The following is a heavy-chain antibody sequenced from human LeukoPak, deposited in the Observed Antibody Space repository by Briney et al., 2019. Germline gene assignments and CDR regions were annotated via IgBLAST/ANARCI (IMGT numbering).Heavy chain of an antibody. CDR3: ANIRWIIDYYMDV. J-gene: IGHJ6*03. CDR2: FYYSGST. V-gene: IGHV4-39*07. Sequence: NPSETLSLTCTVSGASITSSAYSWGWIRQPPGKGLEWIGSFYYSGSTYYNPSLKSRITISADTSKNQFSLNVSSVTAADTAVYYCANIRWIIDYYMDVWGKGTTVIVSS. CDR1: GASITSSAYS. D-gene: IGHD2-2*03.